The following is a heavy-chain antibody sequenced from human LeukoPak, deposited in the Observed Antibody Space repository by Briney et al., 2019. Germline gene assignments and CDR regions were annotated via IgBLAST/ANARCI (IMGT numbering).Heavy chain of an antibody. J-gene: IGHJ4*02. Sequence: GGSLRLSCEASGFTFSSYWMNWARQAPGKGLEWVSAISGSGGSTYYADSVKGRFTISRDNSKNTLYLQMNSLRAEDTAVYYCANSVRGAYWGQGTLVTVSS. CDR3: ANSVRGAY. D-gene: IGHD3-10*01. CDR2: ISGSGGST. CDR1: GFTFSSYW. V-gene: IGHV3-23*01.